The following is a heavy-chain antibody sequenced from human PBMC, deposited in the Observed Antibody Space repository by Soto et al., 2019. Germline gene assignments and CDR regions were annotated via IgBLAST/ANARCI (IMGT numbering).Heavy chain of an antibody. CDR3: ARRLIVGDWFDP. V-gene: IGHV1-3*01. J-gene: IGHJ5*02. Sequence: QVQLVQSGAEVKKPGASVKVSCKASGYTFTSYAMHWVRQAPGQRLEWMGWINAGNGNTKYSQKFQGRVTITRDTSASTAYMELSSLRSEDTAVYYCARRLIVGDWFDPWGQGTLVTVSS. D-gene: IGHD3-22*01. CDR1: GYTFTSYA. CDR2: INAGNGNT.